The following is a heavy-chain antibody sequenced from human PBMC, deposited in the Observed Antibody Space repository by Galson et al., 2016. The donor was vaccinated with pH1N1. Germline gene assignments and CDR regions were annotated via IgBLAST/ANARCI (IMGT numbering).Heavy chain of an antibody. V-gene: IGHV3-7*04. J-gene: IGHJ4*02. CDR2: INQDGNGK. CDR1: GFSFGSHW. CDR3: ARKYSGLDY. Sequence: SLRLSCAASGFSFGSHWMTWVRQAAGKGLEWVANINQDGNGKYYVDSVKGRFTISRDNAQNSLYLQIDHLRVDDTAVYYCARKYSGLDYWGQGTLVSVST. D-gene: IGHD5-18*01.